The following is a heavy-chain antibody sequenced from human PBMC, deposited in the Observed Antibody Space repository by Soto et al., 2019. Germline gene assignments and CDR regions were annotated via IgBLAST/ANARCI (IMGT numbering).Heavy chain of an antibody. Sequence: GESLKISCKGSGYSFTSYWIGWVRQMPGKGLEWVGVIYPVNSDTRYSASFQGQVTISVDKSISTAYLQWSSLKASDTAMYYCARCPNGYNCDYWGQGTQVTVSS. CDR1: GYSFTSYW. CDR2: IYPVNSDT. J-gene: IGHJ4*02. V-gene: IGHV5-51*01. D-gene: IGHD5-12*01. CDR3: ARCPNGYNCDY.